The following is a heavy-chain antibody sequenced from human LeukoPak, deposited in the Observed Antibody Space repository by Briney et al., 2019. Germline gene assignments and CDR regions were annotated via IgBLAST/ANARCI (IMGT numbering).Heavy chain of an antibody. Sequence: SVKVSCKASGGTFSSYAISWVRQAPGQGPEWMGRIIPIFGTANYAQKFQGRVTITTDESTSTAYMELSSLRSEDTAVYYCARDSTIFGVDRYYYYYMDVWGKGTTVTVSS. CDR1: GGTFSSYA. J-gene: IGHJ6*03. V-gene: IGHV1-69*05. CDR3: ARDSTIFGVDRYYYYYMDV. CDR2: IIPIFGTA. D-gene: IGHD3-3*01.